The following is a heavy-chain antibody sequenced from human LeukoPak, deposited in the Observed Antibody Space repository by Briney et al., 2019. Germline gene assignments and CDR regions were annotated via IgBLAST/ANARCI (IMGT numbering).Heavy chain of an antibody. D-gene: IGHD5-12*01. V-gene: IGHV1-3*01. Sequence: GASVKVSCKASGYTFTSYAMHWVRQAPGQRLEWMGWINAGNGNTKYSQKFRGRVTITRDTSASTAYMELSSLRSEDTAVYYCARDPEGWLRLPDYWGQGTLVTVSS. CDR1: GYTFTSYA. J-gene: IGHJ4*02. CDR2: INAGNGNT. CDR3: ARDPEGWLRLPDY.